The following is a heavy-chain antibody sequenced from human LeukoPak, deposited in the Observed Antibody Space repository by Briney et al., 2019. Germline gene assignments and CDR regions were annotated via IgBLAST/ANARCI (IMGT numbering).Heavy chain of an antibody. CDR2: INPNSGDT. V-gene: IGHV1-2*06. CDR1: GYTFTGYH. D-gene: IGHD2-2*01. CDR3: ARDYCSSTSCLFDY. J-gene: IGHJ4*02. Sequence: ASVKDSCTASGYTFTGYHMHWVRQAPGQGLEWMGRINPNSGDTNYAQKFQGRVTMTRETSISTAYVELSRLRSDDTAVYYCARDYCSSTSCLFDYWGQETLVTVSS.